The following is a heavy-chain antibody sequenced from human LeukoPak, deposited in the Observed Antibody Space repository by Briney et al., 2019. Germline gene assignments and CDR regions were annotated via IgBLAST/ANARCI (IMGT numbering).Heavy chain of an antibody. J-gene: IGHJ4*02. CDR2: IRYDGSNK. CDR1: GFTFSSYG. Sequence: PGGSLRLSCAASGFTFSSYGMHWVRQAPGKGLEWVAFIRYDGSNKYYADSVKGRFTISRDNSKNTLYLQMNSLRAEDTAVYYCARGVDYHYYFDYWGQGTLATVSS. D-gene: IGHD4-11*01. CDR3: ARGVDYHYYFDY. V-gene: IGHV3-30*02.